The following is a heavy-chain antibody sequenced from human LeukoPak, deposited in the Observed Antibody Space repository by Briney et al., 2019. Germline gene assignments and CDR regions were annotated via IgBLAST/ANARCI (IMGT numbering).Heavy chain of an antibody. Sequence: ASVKVSCKASGYTFTGYYIHWVRQAPGQGLEWVGWIYPNSGATNYAQKFQGRVTITEDTSTDTAYMELSSLRSEDTAVYYCATDLVGAWGQGTLVTVSS. J-gene: IGHJ5*02. CDR2: IYPNSGAT. D-gene: IGHD2-8*02. V-gene: IGHV1-2*02. CDR1: GYTFTGYY. CDR3: ATDLVGA.